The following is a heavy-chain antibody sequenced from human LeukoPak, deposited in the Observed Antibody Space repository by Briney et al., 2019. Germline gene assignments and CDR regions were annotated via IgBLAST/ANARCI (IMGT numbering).Heavy chain of an antibody. CDR2: IRSKAYGGTT. Sequence: PGGSLRLSCAASGFTFSSYSMNWVRQAPGKGLEWVGFIRSKAYGGTTEYAASVKGRFTTSRDDSKSIAYLQMNSLKTEDTAVYYCTRDRGSSWSDAFDIWGQGTMVTVSS. J-gene: IGHJ3*02. V-gene: IGHV3-49*04. D-gene: IGHD6-13*01. CDR1: GFTFSSYS. CDR3: TRDRGSSWSDAFDI.